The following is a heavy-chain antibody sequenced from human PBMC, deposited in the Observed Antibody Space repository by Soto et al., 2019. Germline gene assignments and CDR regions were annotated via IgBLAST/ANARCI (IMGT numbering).Heavy chain of an antibody. CDR3: ARGWWANDSFDN. Sequence: GGSLRLSCAASGFTFSSYSMNWVRQAPGKGLEWVSSISSSSSYKYYADSVKGRFTISRDNNKNSLYLKMNSLRAEDADYYYCARGWWANDSFDNWGQGTMVTVSS. CDR1: GFTFSSYS. V-gene: IGHV3-21*01. D-gene: IGHD2-15*01. CDR2: ISSSSSYK. J-gene: IGHJ4*02.